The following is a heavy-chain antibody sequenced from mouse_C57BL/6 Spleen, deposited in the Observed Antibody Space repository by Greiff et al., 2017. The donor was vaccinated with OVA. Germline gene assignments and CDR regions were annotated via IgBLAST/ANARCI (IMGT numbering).Heavy chain of an antibody. CDR2: IRLKSVNYAN. V-gene: IGHV6-3*01. CDR3: TAYGMIGYYAMDY. D-gene: IGHD1-1*01. Sequence: EVKVEESGGGLVQPGGSMKLSCVASGFTFSNYWMNWVRPSPEQGLEWVAQIRLKSVNYANHYAVYVKGRFTISRDDSKSRVYLQMNNLRAEDTGNYYCTAYGMIGYYAMDYWGKGTSVTVSS. J-gene: IGHJ4*01. CDR1: GFTFSNYW.